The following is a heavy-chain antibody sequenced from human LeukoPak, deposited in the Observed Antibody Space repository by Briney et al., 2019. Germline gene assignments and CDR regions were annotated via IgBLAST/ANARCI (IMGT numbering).Heavy chain of an antibody. D-gene: IGHD4-17*01. V-gene: IGHV1-2*02. CDR3: ARDDYGDYVGYSN. CDR1: GYTFTGYY. Sequence: ASVKVSCKASGYTFTGYYMHWVRQAPGQGLEWMGWINPNSGGTNYAQKLQGRVTMTTDTSTSTAYMELRSLRSDDTAVYYCARDDYGDYVGYSNWGQGTLVTVSS. CDR2: INPNSGGT. J-gene: IGHJ4*02.